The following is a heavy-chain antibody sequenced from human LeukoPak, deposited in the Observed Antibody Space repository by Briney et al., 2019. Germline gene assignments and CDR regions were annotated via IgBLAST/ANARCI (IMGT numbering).Heavy chain of an antibody. D-gene: IGHD2-2*01. V-gene: IGHV3-74*01. Sequence: GGSLRLSCAASGFPFSSRWMHWVRPAPGGGLVWFARINSDGNNTKYADCVKDRLTISRENAKNTLYVQMNSLRGEDTAVYYCTREYPSTGVFDIWGKGTIVTVPS. CDR2: INSDGNNT. J-gene: IGHJ3*02. CDR3: TREYPSTGVFDI. CDR1: GFPFSSRW.